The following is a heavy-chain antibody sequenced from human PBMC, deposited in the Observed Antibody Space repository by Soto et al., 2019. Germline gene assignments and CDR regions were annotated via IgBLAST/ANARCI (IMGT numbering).Heavy chain of an antibody. Sequence: GGSLRLSCAASGFTFSRYGMHWVRQAPGKGLEWVAVISYDGSNKYYADSVKGRFTISRDNSKNTLYLQMNSLRAEDTAVYYCAKDRDLAISFFSSNNWFDPWGQGTLVTVSS. V-gene: IGHV3-30*18. J-gene: IGHJ5*02. CDR2: ISYDGSNK. CDR3: AKDRDLAISFFSSNNWFDP. CDR1: GFTFSRYG. D-gene: IGHD3-3*02.